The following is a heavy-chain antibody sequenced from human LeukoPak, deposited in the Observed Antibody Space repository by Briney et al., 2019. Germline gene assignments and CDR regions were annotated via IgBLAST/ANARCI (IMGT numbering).Heavy chain of an antibody. CDR2: ISSNGGST. CDR1: GFTFSNYA. D-gene: IGHD1-26*01. J-gene: IGHJ6*03. V-gene: IGHV3-64*01. CDR3: ARGGYGASTPYYMDV. Sequence: GGSLRLSCAASGFTFSNYAMNWVRQAPGKGLEYVSAISSNGGSTYYANSVKGRSTISRDNSKNTLYLQMGSLRAEDMAVYYCARGGYGASTPYYMDVWGKGTTVTVSS.